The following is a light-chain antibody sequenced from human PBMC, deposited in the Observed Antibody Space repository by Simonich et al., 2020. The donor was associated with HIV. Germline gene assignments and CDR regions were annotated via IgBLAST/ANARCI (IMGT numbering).Light chain of an antibody. CDR2: KAS. CDR1: QTISTW. J-gene: IGKJ1*01. CDR3: QQYNNYRT. V-gene: IGKV1-5*03. Sequence: DIQMTQSPSTLSASVGDRVTITCRAIQTISTWLAWYQQKPGKAPKLLIYKASNLESGVPSRFSGSGSGTEFTLTISSLQPDDFATYYCQQYNNYRTFGQGTKVEIK.